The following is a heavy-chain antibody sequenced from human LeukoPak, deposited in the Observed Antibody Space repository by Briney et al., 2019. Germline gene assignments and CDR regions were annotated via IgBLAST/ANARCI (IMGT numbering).Heavy chain of an antibody. CDR3: ARGQPFAIGGATVQYYFDY. V-gene: IGHV3-30*03. CDR2: ISHDGNNK. J-gene: IGHJ4*02. CDR1: GFTFSRSG. D-gene: IGHD1-26*01. Sequence: GGSLRLSCAASGFTFSRSGMHWVRQAPGKGLEWVAVISHDGNNKDYADTVKGRFTISRDNSKNTLYLQMNSLRVEDTAVYYCARGQPFAIGGATVQYYFDYWGQGTLVAVSS.